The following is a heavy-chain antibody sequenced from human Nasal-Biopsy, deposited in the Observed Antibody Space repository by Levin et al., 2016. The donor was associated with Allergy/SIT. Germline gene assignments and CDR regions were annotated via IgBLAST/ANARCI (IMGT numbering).Heavy chain of an antibody. CDR2: IKRKSDGGTT. CDR3: TTEKRYYYDSSGYYYADYYYGMDV. Sequence: GGSLRLSCAASGSGFTFTYAWMSWVRQAPGKGLEWVGRIKRKSDGGTTDYAASVKGRFTISRDDSKKTMYLQMSNLKTEDTGVYYCTTEKRYYYDSSGYYYADYYYGMDVWGQGTTVTVSS. J-gene: IGHJ6*02. CDR1: GSGFTFTYAW. D-gene: IGHD3-22*01. V-gene: IGHV3-15*01.